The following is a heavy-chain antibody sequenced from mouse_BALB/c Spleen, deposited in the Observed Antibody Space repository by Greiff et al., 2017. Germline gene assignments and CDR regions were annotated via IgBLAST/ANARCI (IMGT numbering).Heavy chain of an antibody. CDR2: ISYSGST. CDR3: ARRNYGFDY. Sequence: VQLQQSGPGLVKPSQSLSLTCTVTGYSITSDYAWNWIRQFPGNKLEWMGYISYSGSTSYNPSLKSRISITRDTSKNQFFLQLNSVNTEDTATYYCARRNYGFDYWGQGTTLTVSA. V-gene: IGHV3-2*02. CDR1: GYSITSDYA. J-gene: IGHJ2*01. D-gene: IGHD1-1*01.